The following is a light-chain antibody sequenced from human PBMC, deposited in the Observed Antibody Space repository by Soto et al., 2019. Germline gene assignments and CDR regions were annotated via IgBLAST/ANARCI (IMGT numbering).Light chain of an antibody. CDR1: QSVSNS. V-gene: IGKV3-11*01. Sequence: EIVLTQSPATLSLSPGERATLSCRASQSVSNSLAWYQQKPGQAPRLLIYDTSNRATGIPARFSGSGSGTDFTLTNSSLEPKDFAVYYCQQRKDGITCGQETRLEMK. CDR2: DTS. CDR3: QQRKDGIT. J-gene: IGKJ5*01.